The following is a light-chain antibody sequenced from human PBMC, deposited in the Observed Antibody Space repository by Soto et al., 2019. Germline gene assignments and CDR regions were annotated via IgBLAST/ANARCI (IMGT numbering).Light chain of an antibody. Sequence: QSVLTQPASVSGSPGQSITISCTGTSSDVGVYNYVSWYQQHPGKVPKLMIYDVSNRPSGVSNRFSGSKSGNTASLTISGLQAEDEDDYYCSSYTSSSTPYVFGTGTKVTVL. J-gene: IGLJ1*01. V-gene: IGLV2-14*01. CDR2: DVS. CDR3: SSYTSSSTPYV. CDR1: SSDVGVYNY.